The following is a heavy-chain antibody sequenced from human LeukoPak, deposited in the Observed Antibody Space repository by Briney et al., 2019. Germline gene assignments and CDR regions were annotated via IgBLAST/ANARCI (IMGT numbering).Heavy chain of an antibody. V-gene: IGHV4-39*01. CDR1: GGSVSSSFYY. CDR2: MYFSGST. CDR3: ANAASYSVDY. D-gene: IGHD1-26*01. Sequence: SEALSLTCTVSGGSVSSSFYYWGSIPQPPGKGLEWIGSMYFSGSTHYNPSLKSRVTISVNTSKNQFSLKLTSVTAADTAVYYCANAASYSVDYWGQGSLVTVSS. J-gene: IGHJ4*02.